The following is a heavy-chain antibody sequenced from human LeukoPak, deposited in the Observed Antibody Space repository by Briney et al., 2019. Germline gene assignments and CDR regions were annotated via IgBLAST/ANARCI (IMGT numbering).Heavy chain of an antibody. V-gene: IGHV3-21*04. CDR2: ITGDSTYI. D-gene: IGHD3-16*01. CDR1: GFSFRTYS. J-gene: IGHJ4*02. CDR3: ARRTRSQAWGIDY. Sequence: GGSLRLSCAVSGFSFRTYSMNWVRQAPGKGLEWVSTITGDSTYIRYADSVRGRFTISRDNSKNTLYLQMNSLRAEDTAVYYCARRTRSQAWGIDYWGQGTLVTVSS.